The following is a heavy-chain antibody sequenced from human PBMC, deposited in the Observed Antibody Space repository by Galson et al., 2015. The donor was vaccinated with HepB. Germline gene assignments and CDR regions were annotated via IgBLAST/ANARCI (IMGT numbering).Heavy chain of an antibody. V-gene: IGHV1-18*01. D-gene: IGHD2-15*01. CDR2: ISGYNGNT. J-gene: IGHJ4*02. Sequence: SVKVSCKASGYTFSSFGISWVRQAPGQGLEWIGWISGYNGNTNYAQKFQGRVTMTTDTSTSTAYMELRSLRSDDTAVFYCARDVPGGYCSGGSCFSFDYWGQGTLITVSS. CDR1: GYTFSSFG. CDR3: ARDVPGGYCSGGSCFSFDY.